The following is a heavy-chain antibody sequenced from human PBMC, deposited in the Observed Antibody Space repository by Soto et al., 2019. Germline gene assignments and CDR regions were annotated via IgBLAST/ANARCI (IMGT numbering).Heavy chain of an antibody. CDR3: VVAAQPYDFDY. D-gene: IGHD2-15*01. Sequence: QVQLVQSGAEVKKPGASVKVSCKASGYTFTSYGISWVRQAPGQGLEWMGWISAYNGNTNYAQKLQGRGTITTDTATSTAYMELRSLRSDDTAVYYCVVAAQPYDFDYGGQGTLVTVSS. CDR1: GYTFTSYG. V-gene: IGHV1-18*01. CDR2: ISAYNGNT. J-gene: IGHJ4*02.